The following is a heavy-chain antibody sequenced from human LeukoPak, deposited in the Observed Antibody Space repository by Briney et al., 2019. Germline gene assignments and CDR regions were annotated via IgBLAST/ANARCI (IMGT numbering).Heavy chain of an antibody. CDR1: GYSFTSYW. CDR3: ARLYAAAGSYTDY. V-gene: IGHV5-51*01. CDR2: IYPGDSDT. Sequence: GESLKISCKGSGYSFTSYWIGWVRPIPGKGLEWMGIIYPGDSDTRYSPSFQGQVTISADKSISTAYLQWSSLKASDTAMYYCARLYAAAGSYTDYWGQGTLVTVSS. J-gene: IGHJ4*02. D-gene: IGHD6-13*01.